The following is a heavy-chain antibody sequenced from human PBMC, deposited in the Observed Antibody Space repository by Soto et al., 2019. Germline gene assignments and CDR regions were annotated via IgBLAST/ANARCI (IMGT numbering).Heavy chain of an antibody. D-gene: IGHD3-10*02. CDR3: AREHVPSSYAGVDY. V-gene: IGHV1-18*04. Sequence: QVQLVQSGAEMKKPGASVKVSCKASGYTFTTYGISWVRQAPGQGLEWMGWISAYNGHTHYAQKLQGRVTVTTDTSTSTAYVELRSLRSDDTAVYYCAREHVPSSYAGVDYWGQGNPVTVS. CDR2: ISAYNGHT. J-gene: IGHJ4*02. CDR1: GYTFTTYG.